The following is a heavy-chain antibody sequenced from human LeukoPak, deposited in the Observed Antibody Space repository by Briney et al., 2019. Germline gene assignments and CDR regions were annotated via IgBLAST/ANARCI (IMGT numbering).Heavy chain of an antibody. V-gene: IGHV4-59*01. Sequence: SETLSLTCTVSGGSISSYYWSWIRQPPGKGLEWIGYIYYSGSTNYNPSLKSRVTISVDTSKNQFSLKLSSVTAADTAMYYCARSLAAATYYFDYWGQGALVTVSS. CDR2: IYYSGST. CDR1: GGSISSYY. D-gene: IGHD6-6*01. CDR3: ARSLAAATYYFDY. J-gene: IGHJ4*02.